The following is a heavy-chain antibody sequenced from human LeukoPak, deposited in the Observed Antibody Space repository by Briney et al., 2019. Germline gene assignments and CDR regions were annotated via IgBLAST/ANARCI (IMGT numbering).Heavy chain of an antibody. Sequence: ASVKVSCKASGYTFTSYGISWVRPAPGQGLEWMGWISAYNGNTNYAQKLQGRVTMTTDTSTSTAYMELRSLRSDDTAVYYCAVAGPIHDAFDIWGQGTMVTVSS. CDR3: AVAGPIHDAFDI. V-gene: IGHV1-18*01. CDR1: GYTFTSYG. CDR2: ISAYNGNT. J-gene: IGHJ3*02.